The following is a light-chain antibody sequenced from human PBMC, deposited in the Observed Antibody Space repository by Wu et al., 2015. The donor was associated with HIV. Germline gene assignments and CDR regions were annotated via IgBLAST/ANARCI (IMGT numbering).Light chain of an antibody. J-gene: IGKJ1*01. V-gene: IGKV3-15*01. CDR3: QQYDKWPPWT. CDR1: QSVSSN. CDR2: GAS. Sequence: EIVMTQSPATLSVSPGERATLSCRASQSVSSNLAWYQQKPGQAPRLLIYGASTRATGIPARFSGSGSVTEFTLTISSMQSEDFAVYYCQQYDKWPPWTFGQGTKGGNQT.